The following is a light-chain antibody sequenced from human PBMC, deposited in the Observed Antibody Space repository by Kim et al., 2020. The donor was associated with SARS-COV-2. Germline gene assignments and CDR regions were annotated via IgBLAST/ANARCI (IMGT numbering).Light chain of an antibody. CDR1: QSISSY. Sequence: SASVGDRGSITCRASQSISSYLNWYQQKPGKAPKLLVYAASTLQTGVPSRFSGGASGPDFTLTISSLQPEDFATYYCQQSYRMPYTFAQGTKLEI. CDR2: AAS. CDR3: QQSYRMPYT. J-gene: IGKJ2*01. V-gene: IGKV1-39*01.